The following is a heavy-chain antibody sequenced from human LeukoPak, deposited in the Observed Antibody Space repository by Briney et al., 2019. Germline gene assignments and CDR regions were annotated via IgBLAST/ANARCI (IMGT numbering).Heavy chain of an antibody. Sequence: GSSVKVSCKASGGTFSSYAISWARQAPGQGLEWMGGIIPIFGTANYAQKFQGRVTITADKSTSTAYMELSSLRSEDTAVYYCARDGHCSGGSCYSVAFDYWGQGTLVTVSS. CDR3: ARDGHCSGGSCYSVAFDY. V-gene: IGHV1-69*06. J-gene: IGHJ4*02. CDR2: IIPIFGTA. D-gene: IGHD2-15*01. CDR1: GGTFSSYA.